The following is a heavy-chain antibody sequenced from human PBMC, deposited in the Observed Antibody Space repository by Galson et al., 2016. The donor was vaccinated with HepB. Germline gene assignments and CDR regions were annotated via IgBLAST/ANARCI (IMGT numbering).Heavy chain of an antibody. CDR2: IYWDDDP. J-gene: IGHJ4*02. CDR1: GFSLLTNGVG. D-gene: IGHD4-23*01. CDR3: ARLTWRGRDSRGNLFLFDY. Sequence: PALVKPTQTLTLACAFSGFSLLTNGVGVGWIRQTPGQALEWLALIYWDDDPRYSPSLRSRLTITKDIPKNQVVLTMTDIDPVDAGTFYCARLTWRGRDSRGNLFLFDYWGQGIRVTVSS. V-gene: IGHV2-5*02.